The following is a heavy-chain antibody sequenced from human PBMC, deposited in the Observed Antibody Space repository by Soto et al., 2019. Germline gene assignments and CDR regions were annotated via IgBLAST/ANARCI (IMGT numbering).Heavy chain of an antibody. J-gene: IGHJ4*02. CDR1: GGSISSGGYY. CDR2: IYYSGST. CDR3: AREGPAAMSNFDY. Sequence: QVQLQESGPGLVKPSQTLSLTCTVSGGSISSGGYYWSWIRQHPGKGLEWIGYIYYSGSTYYNPSLQGRVTISVDTSKNQFSLKLSSVTAADTAVYYCAREGPAAMSNFDYWGQGTLVTVSS. D-gene: IGHD2-2*01. V-gene: IGHV4-31*03.